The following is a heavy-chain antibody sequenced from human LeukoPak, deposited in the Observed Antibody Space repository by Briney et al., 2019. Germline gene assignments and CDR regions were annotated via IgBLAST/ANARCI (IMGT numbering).Heavy chain of an antibody. CDR3: ARVRGVLIDY. CDR2: IIPILGIA. CDR1: GXFXXXA. J-gene: IGHJ4*02. D-gene: IGHD3-10*01. Sequence: GXFXXXAISWVRQAPGQGLEWMGRIIPILGIANYAQKFQGRVTITADKSTSTAYMELSSLRSEDTAVYYCARVRGVLIDYWGQGTLVTVSS. V-gene: IGHV1-69*04.